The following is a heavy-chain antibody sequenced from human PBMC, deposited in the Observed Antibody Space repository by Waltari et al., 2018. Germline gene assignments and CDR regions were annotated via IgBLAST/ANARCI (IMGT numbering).Heavy chain of an antibody. CDR2: IYYSGST. D-gene: IGHD6-19*01. Sequence: QVQLQESGPGLVKPSETLSLTCTVPGGSISSSSWSWLRQPPGKGLEWIGYIYYSGSTNYNPSLKSRVTISVDTSKNQFSLKLSSVTAADTAVYYCARDRTSSGWPLDYWGQGTLVTVSS. J-gene: IGHJ4*02. CDR3: ARDRTSSGWPLDY. V-gene: IGHV4-59*01. CDR1: GGSISSSS.